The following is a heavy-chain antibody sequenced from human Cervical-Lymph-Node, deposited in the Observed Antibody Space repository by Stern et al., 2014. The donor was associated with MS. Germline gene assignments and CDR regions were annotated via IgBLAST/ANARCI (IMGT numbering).Heavy chain of an antibody. J-gene: IGHJ4*02. CDR2: INPNSGGT. CDR3: ARDLDDLGIRRFDY. V-gene: IGHV1-2*05. Sequence: QVQLVQSGAEVKKPGASVKVSCKASGYTVTGYYMQWVRQAPGQGLEWMGRINPNSGGTNNAQKIQGRVNTTRDTSISTDYKELSRLRSDDTDVYYCARDLDDLGIRRFDYWGQGTLVTVSS. CDR1: GYTVTGYY. D-gene: IGHD1-1*01.